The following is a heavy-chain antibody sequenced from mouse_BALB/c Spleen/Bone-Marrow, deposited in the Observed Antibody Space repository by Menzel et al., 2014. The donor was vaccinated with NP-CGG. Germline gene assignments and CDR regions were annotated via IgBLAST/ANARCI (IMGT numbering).Heavy chain of an antibody. Sequence: EVHLVESGPELVKPGASVKIPCKASGYTFTDYNMDWVKQSHGKSLEWIGDINPDNGGTIYNQKFKGRATLIVDKSSSTAYMELRSLTSEDTAVYYCAIYYYGSSYAMDYWGQGTSVTVSS. D-gene: IGHD1-1*01. CDR1: GYTFTDYN. J-gene: IGHJ4*01. CDR3: AIYYYGSSYAMDY. CDR2: INPDNGGT. V-gene: IGHV1-18*01.